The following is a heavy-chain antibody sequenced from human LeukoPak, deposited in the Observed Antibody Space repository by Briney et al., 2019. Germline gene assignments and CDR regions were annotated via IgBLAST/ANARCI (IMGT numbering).Heavy chain of an antibody. J-gene: IGHJ3*02. V-gene: IGHV3-21*01. CDR1: GFTFSSYS. CDR3: AREGTELYAFDI. CDR2: ISSSSSYI. Sequence: GGSLRLSCAASGFTFSSYSMNWVRQAPGKGLGWVSSISSSSSYIYYADSVKGRFTISRDNAKNSLYLQMDSLRAEDTAVYYCAREGTELYAFDIWGQGTMVTVSS. D-gene: IGHD3-10*01.